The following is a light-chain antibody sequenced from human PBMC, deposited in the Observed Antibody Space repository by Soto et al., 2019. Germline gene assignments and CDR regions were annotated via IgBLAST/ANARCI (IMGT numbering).Light chain of an antibody. V-gene: IGKV3-11*01. CDR3: QERCRWNG. CDR1: QSVSSY. Sequence: EDGVPKSAATVSLSQGERATLSCRASQSVSSYLAWYQQKPGQAPRLLIYDASNRATGIPARFSGSGSGTDFTPIISSLASEDFAVYIWQERCRWNGFGQGTRLEIK. J-gene: IGKJ5*01. CDR2: DAS.